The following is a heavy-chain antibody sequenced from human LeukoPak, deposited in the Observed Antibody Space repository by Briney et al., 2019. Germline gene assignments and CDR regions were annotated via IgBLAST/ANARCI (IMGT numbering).Heavy chain of an antibody. Sequence: GGSLRLSCAASGFTFSNYWMSWVRQAPGKGLEWVANIKQDGSEKYYVDSLKGRFTISRDNANNALYLQLSSLRAEDTAVYYCASGTGRIPNAYWGLGTLVTVSS. CDR1: GFTFSNYW. CDR2: IKQDGSEK. D-gene: IGHD1-14*01. CDR3: ASGTGRIPNAY. J-gene: IGHJ4*02. V-gene: IGHV3-7*02.